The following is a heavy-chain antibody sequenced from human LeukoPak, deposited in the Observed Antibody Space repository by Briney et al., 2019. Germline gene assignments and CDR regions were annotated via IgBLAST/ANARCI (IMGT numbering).Heavy chain of an antibody. Sequence: QSGGSLRLSCAASGFTFSNYAMSWVRQAPGKGLEWVSVISGSGGSTYYADSVKGRFTISRDNSKNTLYLQMNSLRAEDTAVYYCAKATNPIFGVVTNQAAFDIWGQGTMVTASS. CDR2: ISGSGGST. V-gene: IGHV3-23*01. CDR3: AKATNPIFGVVTNQAAFDI. J-gene: IGHJ3*02. D-gene: IGHD3-3*01. CDR1: GFTFSNYA.